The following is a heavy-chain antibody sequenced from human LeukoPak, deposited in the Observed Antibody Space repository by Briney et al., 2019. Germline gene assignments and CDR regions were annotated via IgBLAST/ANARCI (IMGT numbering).Heavy chain of an antibody. CDR3: TRQVVVVPAASRFYYYYYYMDV. V-gene: IGHV3-73*01. J-gene: IGHJ6*03. CDR1: GFTFSGSA. Sequence: PGGSLRLSCAASGFTFSGSAMHWVRQASGQGLEWVGRIKSKANSYATAYAASVKGRFTISRDDSKNTAYLQMNSLKTEDTAVYYCTRQVVVVPAASRFYYYYYYMDVWGKGTTVTVSS. CDR2: IKSKANSYAT. D-gene: IGHD2-2*01.